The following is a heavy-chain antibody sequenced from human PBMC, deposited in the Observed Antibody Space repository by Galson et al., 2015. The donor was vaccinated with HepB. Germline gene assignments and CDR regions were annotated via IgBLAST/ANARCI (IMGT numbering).Heavy chain of an antibody. CDR2: ISGSGGST. CDR1: GFTFSSYA. J-gene: IGHJ4*02. CDR3: AKDLVPPYSSGWYEDY. D-gene: IGHD6-19*01. Sequence: SLRLSCAASGFTFSSYAMSWVRQAPGKGLEWVSAISGSGGSTYYADSVKGRFTISRDNSKNTLYLQMNSLRAEDTAVYYCAKDLVPPYSSGWYEDYWGQGTLVTVSS. V-gene: IGHV3-23*01.